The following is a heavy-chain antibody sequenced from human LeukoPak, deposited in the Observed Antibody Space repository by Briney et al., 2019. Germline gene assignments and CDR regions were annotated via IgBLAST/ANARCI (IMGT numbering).Heavy chain of an antibody. Sequence: GSSLILSCAASGFTFSDYVMYWVRQAPGKGLEWVSLMWFDGSDKYCADSVKGRFTISRDNPKNTLYLQMNSLRVEDVAIYYCAKAGPHFSIDMWGQGTMVTVSS. V-gene: IGHV3-33*06. CDR3: AKAGPHFSIDM. J-gene: IGHJ3*02. CDR1: GFTFSDYV. D-gene: IGHD3-3*02. CDR2: MWFDGSDK.